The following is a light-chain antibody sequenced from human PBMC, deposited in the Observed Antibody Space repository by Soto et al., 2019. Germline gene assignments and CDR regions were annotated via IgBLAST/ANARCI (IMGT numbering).Light chain of an antibody. CDR3: SSYTSSSTYVV. V-gene: IGLV2-14*01. CDR1: SRDVGGYNY. CDR2: DVS. J-gene: IGLJ2*01. Sequence: QSVLTERPSVSGSRGQSTTISCTGTSRDVGGYNYVSWYQQHPGKAPKLRIYDVSNRPSGVSNRFSGSKSGNTASLTISGLQAEDEADYYCSSYTSSSTYVVFGGGTKVTV.